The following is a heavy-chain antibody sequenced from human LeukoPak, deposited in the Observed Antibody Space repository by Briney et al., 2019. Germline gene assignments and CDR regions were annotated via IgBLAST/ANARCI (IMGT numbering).Heavy chain of an antibody. V-gene: IGHV1-18*01. CDR3: ARAWYPPDAFDF. CDR1: GYTFNSYG. CDR2: ISVYNGVT. J-gene: IGHJ3*01. Sequence: ASVKVSCKASGYTFNSYGITWVRQAPGQGLEWVGWISVYNGVTKFAQKVQDRVTMTTDTSTNIAYMELRNLRSDDTAVYYCARAWYPPDAFDFWGQGTMVTVSS. D-gene: IGHD6-13*01.